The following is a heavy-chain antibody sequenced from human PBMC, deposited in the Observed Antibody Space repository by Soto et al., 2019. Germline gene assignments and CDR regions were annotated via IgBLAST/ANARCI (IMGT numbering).Heavy chain of an antibody. J-gene: IGHJ4*02. CDR2: ISGSGGST. Sequence: AGGSLRLSCAASGFTFSNYAMSWVRQASGKGLEWVSAISGSGGSTYYADSVKGRFTISRDNSKNTMFMQMNSLRAEDTALYYCAKEGVSSSRFDDWGQGTLVTVSS. V-gene: IGHV3-23*01. CDR3: AKEGVSSSRFDD. D-gene: IGHD6-6*01. CDR1: GFTFSNYA.